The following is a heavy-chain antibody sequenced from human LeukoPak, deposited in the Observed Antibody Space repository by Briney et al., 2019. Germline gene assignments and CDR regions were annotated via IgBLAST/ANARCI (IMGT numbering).Heavy chain of an antibody. Sequence: SETLSLTCTVSGGSISSYYWSWIRQPPGKGLEWIGYIYYSGSTNYNPSLKSRVTISVDTSKNQFSLKLSSVTAADTAAYYCARNIGYCSGGSCYSRWFDPWGQGTVVTVSS. CDR3: ARNIGYCSGGSCYSRWFDP. J-gene: IGHJ5*02. CDR2: IYYSGST. V-gene: IGHV4-59*01. CDR1: GGSISSYY. D-gene: IGHD2-15*01.